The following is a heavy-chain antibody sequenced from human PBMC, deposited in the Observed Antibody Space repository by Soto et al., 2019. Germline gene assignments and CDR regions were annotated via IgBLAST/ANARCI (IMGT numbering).Heavy chain of an antibody. D-gene: IGHD2-2*01. Sequence: SETLSLTCTVSGGSISSSNYYWGWVRQPPGKGLEWIGSIYYSGSTYYNPSLKSRVTISVDTSENQFSLKLSSVTAADTAVYYCAIHSASYWSYYYYMDVWGKVTTVTVSS. V-gene: IGHV4-39*01. CDR3: AIHSASYWSYYYYMDV. J-gene: IGHJ6*03. CDR2: IYYSGST. CDR1: GGSISSSNYY.